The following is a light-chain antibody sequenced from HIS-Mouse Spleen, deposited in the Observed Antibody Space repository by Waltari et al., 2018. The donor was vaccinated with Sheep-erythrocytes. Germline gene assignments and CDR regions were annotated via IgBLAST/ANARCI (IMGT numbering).Light chain of an antibody. CDR2: DGS. J-gene: IGLJ3*02. CDR1: SSDVGSYNL. CDR3: CSYAGSSTPWV. V-gene: IGLV2-23*01. Sequence: QSALTQPASVSGSPGQSITISCTGTSSDVGSYNLVSWYQTHPGKAPKLMIYDGSKRPSWVSNRFAGSKSGNTASLTISGLQAEDEADYYCCSYAGSSTPWVFGGGTKLTVL.